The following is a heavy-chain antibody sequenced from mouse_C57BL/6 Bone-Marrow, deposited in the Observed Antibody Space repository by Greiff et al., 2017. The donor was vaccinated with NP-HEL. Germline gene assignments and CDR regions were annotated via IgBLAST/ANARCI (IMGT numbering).Heavy chain of an antibody. V-gene: IGHV1-72*01. D-gene: IGHD2-4*01. Sequence: QVQLQQPGAELVKPGASVKLSCKASGYTFTSYWMHWVKQRPGRGLGWIGRIDPNSGGTKYNEKFKSKATLTVDKPSSTAYMQLSSLTSEDSAVYYCARDDYDASFDYWGQGTTLTVSS. CDR1: GYTFTSYW. J-gene: IGHJ2*01. CDR2: IDPNSGGT. CDR3: ARDDYDASFDY.